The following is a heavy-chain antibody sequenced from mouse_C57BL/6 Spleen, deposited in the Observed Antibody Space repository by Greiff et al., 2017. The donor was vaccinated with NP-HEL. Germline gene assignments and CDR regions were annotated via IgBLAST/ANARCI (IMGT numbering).Heavy chain of an antibody. V-gene: IGHV1-64*01. CDR3: ARSCLDYYGRPFDY. CDR2: IHPNSGST. Sequence: QVQLQQPGAELVKPGASVKLSCKASGYTFTSYWMHWVKQRPGQGLEWIGMIHPNSGSTNYNEKFKSKATLTVDKSSSTAYMQLSSLTSEDSAVYYCARSCLDYYGRPFDYWGQGTTLTVSS. CDR1: GYTFTSYW. D-gene: IGHD1-1*01. J-gene: IGHJ2*01.